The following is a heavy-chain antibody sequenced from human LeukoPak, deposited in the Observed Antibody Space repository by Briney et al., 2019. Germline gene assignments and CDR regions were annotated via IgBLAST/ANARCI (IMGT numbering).Heavy chain of an antibody. CDR3: ARKAPADHFDS. J-gene: IGHJ4*02. V-gene: IGHV4-34*10. CDR1: GGSFSGYY. Sequence: SETLSLTCAVYGGSFSGYYWSWVRQHPGKGLEWIGNIYYSGSTYYKPSLKSRMTMSLDTSQNQFSLKLTSVTAADTAVYYCARKAPADHFDSWGQGTPVTVSS. CDR2: IYYSGST. D-gene: IGHD6-19*01.